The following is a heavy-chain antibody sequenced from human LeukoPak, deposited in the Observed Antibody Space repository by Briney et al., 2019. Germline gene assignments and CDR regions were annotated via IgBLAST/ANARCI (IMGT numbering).Heavy chain of an antibody. J-gene: IGHJ4*02. CDR2: IYYSGST. V-gene: IGHV4-59*01. CDR1: GGSISSYY. CDR3: ARDPTTVVKGGFFDY. D-gene: IGHD4-23*01. Sequence: PSETLSLTCTVSGGSISSYYWSWIRQPPGKGLEWIGYIYYSGSTNYNPSLKSRVTISVDTSKNQFSLKLSSVTAADTAVYYCARDPTTVVKGGFFDYWGQGTLVTVSS.